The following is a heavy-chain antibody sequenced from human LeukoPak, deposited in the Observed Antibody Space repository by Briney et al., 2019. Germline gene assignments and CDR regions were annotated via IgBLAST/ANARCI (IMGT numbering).Heavy chain of an antibody. D-gene: IGHD3-10*01. Sequence: SETLSLTCTVSGGSISSYYWSWIRQPPGKGLEWIGYIYYSGSTNYNPSLKSRVTISLDTSKIQFSLKLSSVTAADTAVYYCARSELLWFGGVNSGFDYWGQGTLVTVSS. J-gene: IGHJ4*02. CDR2: IYYSGST. CDR3: ARSELLWFGGVNSGFDY. V-gene: IGHV4-59*01. CDR1: GGSISSYY.